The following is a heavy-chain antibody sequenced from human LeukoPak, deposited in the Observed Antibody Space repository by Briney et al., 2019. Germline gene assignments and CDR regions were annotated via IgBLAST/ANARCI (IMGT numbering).Heavy chain of an antibody. CDR1: GYTFTSYG. V-gene: IGHV1-18*01. Sequence: ASVKVSCKASGYTFTSYGISWVRQAPGQGLEWLGWISAYNGNKYYIEKLQDRVTMTTDASTSTAYMELRSLTSDDTAVYFCARDAAGAQFWGQGTLVIVSS. J-gene: IGHJ1*01. CDR2: ISAYNGNK. CDR3: ARDAAGAQF. D-gene: IGHD5-24*01.